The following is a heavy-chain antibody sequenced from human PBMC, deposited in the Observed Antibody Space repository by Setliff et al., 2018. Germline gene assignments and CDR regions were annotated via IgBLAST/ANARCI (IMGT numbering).Heavy chain of an antibody. D-gene: IGHD4-17*01. V-gene: IGHV3-15*07. CDR2: IKSKTDGGTT. CDR3: TTSISEDYDYGENEGVYYYYYYMDV. J-gene: IGHJ6*03. CDR1: GLTFSNAW. Sequence: PGGSLRLSCAASGLTFSNAWMNWVRQAPGKGLEWVGRIKSKTDGGTTDYAAPVKGRFTISRDDPKNTLYLQMNSLKTEDTAVYYCTTSISEDYDYGENEGVYYYYYYMDVWGKGTTVTVSS.